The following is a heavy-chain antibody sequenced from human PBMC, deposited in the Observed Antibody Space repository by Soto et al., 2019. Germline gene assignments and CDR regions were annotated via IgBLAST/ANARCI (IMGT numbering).Heavy chain of an antibody. Sequence: EVQLVESGGGLVQHGRSLRLSCAASGFTFDDYAMHWVRQAPGKGLEWVSGISWSSGSIDYADSVKGRFTISRDNAKNSLYLQMTSLRAEDTAFYYCSKDTGTTLARWYFDLWGRGTLVTVSS. CDR1: GFTFDDYA. J-gene: IGHJ2*01. CDR3: SKDTGTTLARWYFDL. D-gene: IGHD1-7*01. CDR2: ISWSSGSI. V-gene: IGHV3-9*01.